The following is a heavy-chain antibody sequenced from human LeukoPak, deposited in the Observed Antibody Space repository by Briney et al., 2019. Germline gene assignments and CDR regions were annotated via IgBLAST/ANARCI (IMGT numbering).Heavy chain of an antibody. D-gene: IGHD3-10*01. Sequence: SETLSLTCTVSGGSISSYYRSWIRQPPGKGLEWIGYIYHSGSTNYNPSLKSRVTMSVDTSKNQFSLKLSSVTAADTAVYYCARSFGSGSYFDYWGQGTLVTVSS. CDR3: ARSFGSGSYFDY. CDR2: IYHSGST. J-gene: IGHJ4*02. V-gene: IGHV4-59*01. CDR1: GGSISSYY.